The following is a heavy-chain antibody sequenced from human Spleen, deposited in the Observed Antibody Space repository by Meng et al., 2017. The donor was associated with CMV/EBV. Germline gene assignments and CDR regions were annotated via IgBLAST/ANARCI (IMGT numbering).Heavy chain of an antibody. CDR3: ARGPGSVDP. CDR2: TYQRSKWYS. J-gene: IGHJ5*02. V-gene: IGHV6-1*01. CDR1: GASVSSKSAA. Sequence: CAISGASVSSKSAAWNWIRQSPSRGLEWLGRTYQRSKWYSDYAVSVKSRITIKADTSKNQFSLQLNSVTPEDTAVYYCARGPGSVDPWGQGTLVTVSS.